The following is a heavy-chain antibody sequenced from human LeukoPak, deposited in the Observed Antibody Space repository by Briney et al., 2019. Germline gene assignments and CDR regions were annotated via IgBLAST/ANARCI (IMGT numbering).Heavy chain of an antibody. CDR1: GFTFSNYG. CDR2: ISSDGSNK. V-gene: IGHV3-30*18. CDR3: AKDGLWFGDLTYFDY. D-gene: IGHD3-10*01. J-gene: IGHJ4*02. Sequence: GRSLRLSCAASGFTFSNYGMHWVRQAPGKGLEWVAVISSDGSNKYYADSVKGRFTISRDNSKNTLFLQMSSLRAEDTAVYYCAKDGLWFGDLTYFDYWGQGTLVTVSS.